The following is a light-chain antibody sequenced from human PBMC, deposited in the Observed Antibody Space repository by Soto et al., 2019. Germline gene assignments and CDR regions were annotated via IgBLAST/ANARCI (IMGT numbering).Light chain of an antibody. CDR1: SSDVGGYNH. CDR2: EVS. CDR3: SSLAGTFYV. V-gene: IGLV2-8*01. J-gene: IGLJ1*01. Sequence: QSALTQPPPASGSPGQSVTISCTGTSSDVGGYNHVSWYQQHPGKAPKLIISEVSKRPSGVPDRFSGSKSGNTASLSVSGLQAEDEADYYCSSLAGTFYVFGTGTKVTVL.